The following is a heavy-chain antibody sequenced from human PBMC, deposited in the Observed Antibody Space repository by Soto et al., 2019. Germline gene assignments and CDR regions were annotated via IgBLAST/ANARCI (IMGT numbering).Heavy chain of an antibody. CDR1: GYTFTSYY. CDR2: INPSGGST. D-gene: IGHD3-10*01. Sequence: GASVKVSCKASGYTFTSYYMHWVRQAPGQGLEWMGIINPSGGSTSYAQKFQGRVTMTRDTSTSTVYMELSSLRSEDTAVYYCARVSQYYGLPQMKDAFDIWGQGIMVTVSS. CDR3: ARVSQYYGLPQMKDAFDI. J-gene: IGHJ3*02. V-gene: IGHV1-46*01.